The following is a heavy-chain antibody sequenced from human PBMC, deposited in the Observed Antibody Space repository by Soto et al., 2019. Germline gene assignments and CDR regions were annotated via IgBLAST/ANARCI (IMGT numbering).Heavy chain of an antibody. D-gene: IGHD4-17*01. CDR2: ISAYNGNT. Sequence: QVQLVQSGVEVEKPGASAKVSCKASGYTFTSYGVSWVRQAPGQGLEWMGWISAYNGNTNYAQKFQGRVTMTTDTSTSTAYMELRGLRSDDTAVYYCARDVPTVTTGGPDYWGQGTLVTVSS. CDR3: ARDVPTVTTGGPDY. V-gene: IGHV1-18*01. J-gene: IGHJ4*02. CDR1: GYTFTSYG.